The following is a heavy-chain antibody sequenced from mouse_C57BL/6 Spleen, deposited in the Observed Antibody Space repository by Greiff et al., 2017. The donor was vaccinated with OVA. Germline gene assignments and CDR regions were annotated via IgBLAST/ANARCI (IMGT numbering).Heavy chain of an antibody. CDR3: VLGRDWYFDV. V-gene: IGHV1-52*01. Sequence: QVQLKQPGAELVRPGSSVKLSCKASGYTFTSYWMHWVKQRPIHGLEWIGNIDPSDSETHYNQKFKDKATLTVDKSSSTAYMQLSSLTSEDSAVYYCVLGRDWYFDVWGTGTTVTVSS. CDR1: GYTFTSYW. D-gene: IGHD4-1*01. CDR2: IDPSDSET. J-gene: IGHJ1*03.